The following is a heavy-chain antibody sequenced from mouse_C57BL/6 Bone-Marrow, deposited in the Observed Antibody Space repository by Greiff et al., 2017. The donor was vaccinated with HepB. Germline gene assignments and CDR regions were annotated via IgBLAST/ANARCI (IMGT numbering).Heavy chain of an antibody. CDR3: ARPLNYYGSSPFDY. D-gene: IGHD1-1*01. CDR2: IYPGDGDT. V-gene: IGHV1-82*01. J-gene: IGHJ2*01. Sequence: SGPELVKPGASVKISCKASGYAFSSSWMNWVKQRPGKGLEWIGRIYPGDGDTNYNGKFKGKATLTADKSSSTAYMQLSSLTSEDSAVYFCARPLNYYGSSPFDYWGQGTTLTVSS. CDR1: GYAFSSSW.